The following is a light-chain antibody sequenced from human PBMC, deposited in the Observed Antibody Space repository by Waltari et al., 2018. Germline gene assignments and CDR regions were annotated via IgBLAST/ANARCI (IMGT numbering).Light chain of an antibody. CDR3: CSHTGSNTWV. V-gene: IGLV2-23*01. CDR2: EDT. Sequence: QSALTQPASVSGSPGQPITIPCPGTSSYNLVSWYQQYPGEAPKVVIFEDTKRPSGVSNRFSASKSGNTASLTISGLQAEDEADYYCCSHTGSNTWVFGGGTKVTVL. CDR1: SSYNL. J-gene: IGLJ3*02.